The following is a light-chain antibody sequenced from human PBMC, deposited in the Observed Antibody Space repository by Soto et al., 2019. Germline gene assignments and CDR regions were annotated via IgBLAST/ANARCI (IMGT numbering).Light chain of an antibody. CDR2: GAS. V-gene: IGKV3-15*01. CDR1: QSVSSN. CDR3: QQYNNWPPGIT. Sequence: ELVLTQSPGTLSVSPVERATLSCRASQSVSSNLAWYQQKPGQAPRLLIYGASTRATGIPARFSGSGSGTEFTLTISSLQSEEFAVYYCQQYNNWPPGITFGGGTKVDIK. J-gene: IGKJ4*01.